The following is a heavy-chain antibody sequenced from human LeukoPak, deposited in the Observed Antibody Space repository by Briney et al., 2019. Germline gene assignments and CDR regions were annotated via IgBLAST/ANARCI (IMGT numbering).Heavy chain of an antibody. CDR3: TTQLMWDQQRDY. CDR1: EFTFSSYA. V-gene: IGHV3-15*01. J-gene: IGHJ4*02. Sequence: PGGSLRLSCAASEFTFSSYAMHWVRQAPGKGLEWVGRIKSTTDGGTADYAAPVKGRFTVSRDDSKSTLYLQMNSLKTEDTAMYYCTTQLMWDQQRDYWGQGTLVTVSS. CDR2: IKSTTDGGTA. D-gene: IGHD1-1*01.